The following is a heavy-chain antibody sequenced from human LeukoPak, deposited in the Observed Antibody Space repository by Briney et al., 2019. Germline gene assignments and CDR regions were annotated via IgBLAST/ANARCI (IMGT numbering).Heavy chain of an antibody. J-gene: IGHJ6*03. V-gene: IGHV1-2*02. D-gene: IGHD5-18*01. CDR2: INPNSGGT. Sequence: GASVKVSCKASGYTFTGYYIHWVRQAPGQGLEWMGWINPNSGGTNYAQKFQGRVTMTRDTSISTAYMELSRLRSDDTAVYYCARGGYSYGYGDDYYYYYMDVWGKGTTVTISS. CDR1: GYTFTGYY. CDR3: ARGGYSYGYGDDYYYYYMDV.